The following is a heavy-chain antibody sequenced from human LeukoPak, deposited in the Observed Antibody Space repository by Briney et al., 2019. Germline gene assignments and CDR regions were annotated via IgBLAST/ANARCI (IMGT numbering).Heavy chain of an antibody. CDR1: GYTFNGYY. CDR3: AREYYYGSGSYYYY. Sequence: ASVKVPCKASGYTFNGYYMQWVRHAPGPGLESMGCINPNSGGTNYAQKFQGRVTMTRDTYISTAYMELSRLGYDDTAVYYCAREYYYGSGSYYYYWGQGTLVTVSS. CDR2: INPNSGGT. J-gene: IGHJ4*02. D-gene: IGHD3-10*01. V-gene: IGHV1-2*02.